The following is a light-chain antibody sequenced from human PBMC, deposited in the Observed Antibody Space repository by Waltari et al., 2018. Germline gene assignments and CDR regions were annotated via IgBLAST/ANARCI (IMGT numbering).Light chain of an antibody. CDR2: KAS. J-gene: IGKJ3*01. CDR1: QSLTEW. Sequence: DIHITQSPSTLSASVGDRVTITCRASQSLTEWLAWYQQKPGEAPHLLIYKASTLQTGVPSRFSGTGSGTEYTLTISRFQPDDSATYYCLQHGRFPFTFGPGTHVDIK. CDR3: LQHGRFPFT. V-gene: IGKV1-5*03.